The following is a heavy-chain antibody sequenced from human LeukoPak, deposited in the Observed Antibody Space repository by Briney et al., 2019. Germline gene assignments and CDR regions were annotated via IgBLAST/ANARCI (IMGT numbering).Heavy chain of an antibody. Sequence: GGSLRLSCAASGFSFSNYAMHWVRQAPGKGLEWVAVISYDGSNKYYADSVKGRFTISRDNSKNTLYLQMNSLRAEDTAVYYCAREFIVVGSFDYWGQGTLVTVSS. CDR3: AREFIVVGSFDY. J-gene: IGHJ4*02. CDR2: ISYDGSNK. D-gene: IGHD2-2*01. V-gene: IGHV3-30*04. CDR1: GFSFSNYA.